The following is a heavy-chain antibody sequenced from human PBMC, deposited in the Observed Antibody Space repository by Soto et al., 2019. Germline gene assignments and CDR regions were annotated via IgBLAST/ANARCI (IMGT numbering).Heavy chain of an antibody. J-gene: IGHJ3*02. D-gene: IGHD6-13*01. CDR1: GYTFTSYA. CDR2: INAGNGNT. CDR3: ARVKAAAGTAFDI. V-gene: IGHV1-3*01. Sequence: ASVKDSCKASGYTFTSYAMHWVRQAPGQRLEWMGWINAGNGNTKYSQKFQGRVTITRDTSASTAYMELSSLRSEDTAVYYCARVKAAAGTAFDIWGQGTMVTVSS.